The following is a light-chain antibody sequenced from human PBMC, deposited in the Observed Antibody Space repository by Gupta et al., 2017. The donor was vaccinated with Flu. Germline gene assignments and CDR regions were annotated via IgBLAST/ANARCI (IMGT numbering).Light chain of an antibody. CDR3: QSCDSVPSVVV. CDR2: VYN. CDR1: SGSIATNY. Sequence: NFMLTQPHSVSESPGKTVTISCTRSSGSIATNYVQWYQQRPGSSPTTVILVYNQRPSGAPDTFSGSVASSSNSASLTISGLKTEDEADYFWQSCDSVPSVVVFGGGTKLTVL. J-gene: IGLJ2*01. V-gene: IGLV6-57*01.